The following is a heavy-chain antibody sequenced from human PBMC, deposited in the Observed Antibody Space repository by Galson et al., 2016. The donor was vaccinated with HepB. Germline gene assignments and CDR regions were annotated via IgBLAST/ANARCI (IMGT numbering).Heavy chain of an antibody. V-gene: IGHV4-39*07. D-gene: IGHD1-20*01. CDR2: IDWSGST. Sequence: SETLSLTCTVSGGSISRNYFNWGWIRQPPGKALEWIGSIDWSGSTYYNPSLKSRVTISVDKSKNQFSLKLSSVTAADTAVYYCARDRRVITGYYYFDYWGQGTQVTVAS. J-gene: IGHJ4*02. CDR3: ARDRRVITGYYYFDY. CDR1: GGSISRNYFN.